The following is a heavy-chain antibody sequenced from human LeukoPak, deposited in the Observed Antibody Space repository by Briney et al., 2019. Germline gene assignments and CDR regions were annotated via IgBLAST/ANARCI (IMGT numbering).Heavy chain of an antibody. D-gene: IGHD1-7*01. Sequence: PSETLSLTCTVSGGSISSHYWSWIRQPPGKGLEWIGYIYYSGSTNYNPSLKSRVTISVDTSKNQFSLKLSSVTAADTAVYYCARENWNYVRANYYYYHMDVWGKGTTVTVSS. J-gene: IGHJ6*03. V-gene: IGHV4-59*11. CDR3: ARENWNYVRANYYYYHMDV. CDR1: GGSISSHY. CDR2: IYYSGST.